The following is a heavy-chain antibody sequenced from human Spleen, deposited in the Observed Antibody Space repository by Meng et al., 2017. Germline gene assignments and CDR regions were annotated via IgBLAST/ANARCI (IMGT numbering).Heavy chain of an antibody. CDR2: INRSGST. D-gene: IGHD6-19*01. CDR3: AREIAVAAHYYWYFDL. J-gene: IGHJ2*01. CDR1: GGSFSGYY. Sequence: QGQLHQWGEGLLKPSATLSLTCAVYGGSFSGYYWSWIRQPPGKGLEWIGEINRSGSTTYNPSLKSRVTISVDTSKNQFSLKLSSVTAADTAVYYCAREIAVAAHYYWYFDLWGRGTLVTVSS. V-gene: IGHV4-34*01.